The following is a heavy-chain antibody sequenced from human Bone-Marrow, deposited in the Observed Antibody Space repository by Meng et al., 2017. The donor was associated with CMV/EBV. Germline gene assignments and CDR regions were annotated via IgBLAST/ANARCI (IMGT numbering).Heavy chain of an antibody. CDR3: ARDRALERGGQPDY. J-gene: IGHJ4*02. D-gene: IGHD1-1*01. V-gene: IGHV1-2*02. CDR1: GYTFTGYY. Sequence: ASVKVSCKASGYTFTGYYMHWVRQAPGQGLEWMGWINPNSGGTNYAQKFQGRVTITRDTSISTAYMELSRLRSDDTAVYYCARDRALERGGQPDYWGQGTTVTVSS. CDR2: INPNSGGT.